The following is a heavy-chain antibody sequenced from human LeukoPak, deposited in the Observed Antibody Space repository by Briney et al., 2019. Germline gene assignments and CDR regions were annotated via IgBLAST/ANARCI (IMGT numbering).Heavy chain of an antibody. Sequence: ASVKVSCKASGYTFNGYYIHWVRQAPGQGLEWMGWINPNSGGTNYAQKFQGRVTMTRDTSISTAYMELSRLRSDDTAVFYCSTSSGWKSNIDYWGQGTLVTVSS. CDR2: INPNSGGT. CDR1: GYTFNGYY. CDR3: STSSGWKSNIDY. J-gene: IGHJ4*02. V-gene: IGHV1-2*02. D-gene: IGHD6-19*01.